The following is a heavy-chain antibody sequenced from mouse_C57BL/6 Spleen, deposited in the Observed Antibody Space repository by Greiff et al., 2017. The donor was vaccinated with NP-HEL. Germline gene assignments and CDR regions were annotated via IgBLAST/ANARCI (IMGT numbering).Heavy chain of an antibody. Sequence: VQLQQSGAELVRPGASVKLSCTASGFNIKDDYMHWVKQRPEQGLEWIGWIDPENGDTEYASKFQGKATITADTSSNTAYLQLSSLTSEDTAVYYCTRYCSSYDFAYWGQGTLVTVSA. D-gene: IGHD1-1*01. V-gene: IGHV14-4*01. CDR1: GFNIKDDY. CDR2: IDPENGDT. J-gene: IGHJ3*01. CDR3: TRYCSSYDFAY.